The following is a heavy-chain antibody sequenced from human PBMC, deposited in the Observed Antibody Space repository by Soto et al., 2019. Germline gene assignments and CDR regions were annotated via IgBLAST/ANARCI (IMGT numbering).Heavy chain of an antibody. Sequence: QVQLVESGGGVVQPGRSLRLSCAASGFTFSSYGMHWVRQAPGKGLEWVALISFDGSSKNYADSVKGRFTISRDNSKNTLYLQMNSLRAEDTAVYYCAKTSDGYPYYFDYWGQGALVTVSS. CDR1: GFTFSSYG. CDR2: ISFDGSSK. V-gene: IGHV3-30*18. CDR3: AKTSDGYPYYFDY. D-gene: IGHD3-22*01. J-gene: IGHJ4*02.